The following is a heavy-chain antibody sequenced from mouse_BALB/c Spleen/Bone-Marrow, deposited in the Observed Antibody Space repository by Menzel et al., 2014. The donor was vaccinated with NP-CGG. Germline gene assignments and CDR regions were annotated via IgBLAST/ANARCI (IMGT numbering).Heavy chain of an antibody. CDR3: ARGLYGAMDY. D-gene: IGHD1-1*01. Sequence: QVQLQQSGAELVKPGASVKLSCKASGYTFTSYWMYWVIQRPGQGLEWIGEINPRSGRTNYNEKFKSRATLTVDKSSSTAYMRLSSLTSEDSAVYYCARGLYGAMDYWGQGTSVTVSS. CDR1: GYTFTSYW. CDR2: INPRSGRT. V-gene: IGHV1S81*02. J-gene: IGHJ4*01.